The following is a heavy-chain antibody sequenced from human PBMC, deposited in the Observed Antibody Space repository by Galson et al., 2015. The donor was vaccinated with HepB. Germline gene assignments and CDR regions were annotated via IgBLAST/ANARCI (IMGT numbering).Heavy chain of an antibody. CDR1: GYTFTSYA. V-gene: IGHV1-3*04. D-gene: IGHD1-1*01. J-gene: IGHJ4*02. Sequence: SVKVSCKASGYTFTSYAMHWVRQAPGQRLEWMGWINTDNGNTKYSQKFQGRVTITRDTSASTAYMELSSLRSEDTAVYYCAREEGWKEEGPFDYWGQGTLVTVSS. CDR2: INTDNGNT. CDR3: AREEGWKEEGPFDY.